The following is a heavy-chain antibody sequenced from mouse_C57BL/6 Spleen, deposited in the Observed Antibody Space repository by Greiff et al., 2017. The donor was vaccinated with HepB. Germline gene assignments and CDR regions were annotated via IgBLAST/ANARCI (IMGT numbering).Heavy chain of an antibody. V-gene: IGHV6-3*01. CDR1: GFTFSNYW. D-gene: IGHD1-1*01. CDR2: IRLKSDNYAT. CDR3: TATAFITTVVPYYFDY. Sequence: EVQLVESGGGLVQPGGSMKLSCVASGFTFSNYWMNWVRQSPEKGLEWVAQIRLKSDNYATHYAESVKGRFTISRDDSKSSVYLQMNNLRAEDTGIYYCTATAFITTVVPYYFDYWGQGTTLTVSS. J-gene: IGHJ2*01.